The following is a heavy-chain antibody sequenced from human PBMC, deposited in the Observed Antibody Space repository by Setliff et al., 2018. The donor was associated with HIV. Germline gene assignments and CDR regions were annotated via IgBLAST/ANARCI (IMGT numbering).Heavy chain of an antibody. D-gene: IGHD1-7*01. V-gene: IGHV4-59*08. J-gene: IGHJ5*02. CDR3: ARHRSGNWYYFGFDP. CDR1: GSSISSSS. Sequence: ASETLSLTCTVSGSSISSSSWSWIRQPPGKGLEWIGYLHYSVSSNYNPSLKSRVTISVDTSKNQFSLKLSSVTVADTAVYYCARHRSGNWYYFGFDPWGQGTLVTVSS. CDR2: LHYSVSS.